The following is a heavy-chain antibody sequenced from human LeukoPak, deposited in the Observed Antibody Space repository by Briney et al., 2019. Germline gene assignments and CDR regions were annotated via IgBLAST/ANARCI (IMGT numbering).Heavy chain of an antibody. Sequence: SETLSLTCTVSGGSISSYYWSWIRQPPGKGLEWIGSIYYSGSTYYNPSLKSRVTISVDTSKNQFSLKLSSVTAADTAVYYCARQVNYYGSGRGWFDPWGQGTLVTVSS. J-gene: IGHJ5*02. CDR2: IYYSGST. CDR1: GGSISSYY. V-gene: IGHV4-59*05. D-gene: IGHD3-10*01. CDR3: ARQVNYYGSGRGWFDP.